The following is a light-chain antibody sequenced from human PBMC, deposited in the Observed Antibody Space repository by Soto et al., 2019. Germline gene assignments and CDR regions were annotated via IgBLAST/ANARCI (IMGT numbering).Light chain of an antibody. V-gene: IGKV3-20*01. J-gene: IGKJ5*01. CDR1: QTVSSNY. CDR3: QQYTGPPTS. CDR2: GAS. Sequence: EIILTQSPETLSLSPAERATLSCRASQTVSSNYLAWCQQRPGQAPRLLIYGASTRAAGIPDRFGGSGSGTDSPLPITRLGPEDSAVYFCQQYTGPPTSFGQGTRLEI.